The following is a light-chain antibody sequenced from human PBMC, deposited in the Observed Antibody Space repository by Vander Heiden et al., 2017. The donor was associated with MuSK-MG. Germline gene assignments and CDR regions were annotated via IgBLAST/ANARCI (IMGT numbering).Light chain of an antibody. CDR1: SSNIGSNT. CDR3: AAWDDSLNGVV. Sequence: QSVLTQPPSASGTPGQRVTISCSGSSSNIGSNTVNWYQQRPGTAPKLLIYRNNQRPSGVPGRFSGSKSGTSASLAISGLQSEDEADYYCAAWDDSLNGVVFGGGTKLTVL. J-gene: IGLJ2*01. V-gene: IGLV1-44*01. CDR2: RNN.